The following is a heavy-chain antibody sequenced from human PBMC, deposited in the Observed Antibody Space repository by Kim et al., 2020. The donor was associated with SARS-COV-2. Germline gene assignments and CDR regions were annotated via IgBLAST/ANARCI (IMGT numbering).Heavy chain of an antibody. Sequence: SETLSLTCTVSGGSISSYYWSWIRQPPGKGLEWIGYIYYSGSTNYNPSLKSRVTISVDTSKNQFSLKLSSVTAADTAVYYCARGPGSSTTYNWFDPWGQGTLVTVSS. D-gene: IGHD6-6*01. CDR3: ARGPGSSTTYNWFDP. V-gene: IGHV4-59*01. CDR1: GGSISSYY. J-gene: IGHJ5*02. CDR2: IYYSGST.